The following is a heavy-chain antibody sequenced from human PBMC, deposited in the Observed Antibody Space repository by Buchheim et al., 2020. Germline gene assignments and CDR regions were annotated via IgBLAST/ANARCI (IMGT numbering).Heavy chain of an antibody. J-gene: IGHJ2*01. V-gene: IGHV4-34*01. D-gene: IGHD2-15*01. CDR3: ARGADIVVVVAATDYWYFDL. Sequence: QVQLQQWGAGLLKPSETLSLTCAVYGGSFSGYYWRWIRQPPGKGLEWIGDINHSGSTNYNPSLKSRVTISVSPSTNQSSLKLSSVTAADTAVYYCARGADIVVVVAATDYWYFDLWGRGTL. CDR2: INHSGST. CDR1: GGSFSGYY.